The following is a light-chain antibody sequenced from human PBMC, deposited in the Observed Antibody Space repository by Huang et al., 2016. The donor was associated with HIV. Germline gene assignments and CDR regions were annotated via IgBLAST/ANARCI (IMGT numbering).Light chain of an antibody. V-gene: IGKV3-11*01. Sequence: EVVLTQSPDTLSLSPGERATLSCRASQNVSSYLAWYQQKAGQTPSLHIYDASNRATGIPARFSGSGSGTDFTLTISSLEPIDSAVYYCQQRTSWPTFGQGTKLEI. CDR1: QNVSSY. CDR3: QQRTSWPT. CDR2: DAS. J-gene: IGKJ2*01.